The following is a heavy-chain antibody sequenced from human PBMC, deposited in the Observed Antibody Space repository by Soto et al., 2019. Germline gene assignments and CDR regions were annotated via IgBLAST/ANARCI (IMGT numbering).Heavy chain of an antibody. CDR2: NYYSGST. Sequence: SETLSLTCPVSGGSIISGGYYFNCMREQPWRGLEWIGYNYYSGSTYYNPSLKSRVTISVDTSKNQFSLKLSSVTAADTAVYYCARVPNVWPAAAGRYHFDYWGQGTLVTVSS. CDR1: GGSIISGGYY. D-gene: IGHD6-13*01. CDR3: ARVPNVWPAAAGRYHFDY. J-gene: IGHJ4*02. V-gene: IGHV4-31*03.